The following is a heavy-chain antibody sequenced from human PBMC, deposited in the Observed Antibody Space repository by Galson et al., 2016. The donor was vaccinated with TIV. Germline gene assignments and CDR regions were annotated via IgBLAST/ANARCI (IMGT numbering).Heavy chain of an antibody. CDR3: AKCRNTAMDTYYYYYGLDV. Sequence: SVKVSCKASGYIFINYYIHWVRQAPGQGLEWMGGIIPLFGEAHYAQKFQGRVTISADESTSTVYMELSGLRSGDTAMYYCAKCRNTAMDTYYYYYGLDVWGQGTTVAVSS. CDR1: GYIFINYY. V-gene: IGHV1-69*13. CDR2: IIPLFGEA. D-gene: IGHD5-18*01. J-gene: IGHJ6*02.